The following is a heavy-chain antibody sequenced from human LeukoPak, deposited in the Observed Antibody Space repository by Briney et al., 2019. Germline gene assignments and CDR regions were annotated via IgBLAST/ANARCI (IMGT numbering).Heavy chain of an antibody. D-gene: IGHD3-10*01. V-gene: IGHV3-30*18. J-gene: IGHJ4*02. CDR2: ISYDGSNK. CDR3: AKQASGVWFGKNGAFDY. Sequence: GGSLRLSCAASGFTFSSYGMHWVRQAPGKGLEWVAVISYDGSNKYYADSVKGRFTISRDNSKNTLYLQMNSLRAEDTAVYYCAKQASGVWFGKNGAFDYWGQGTLGTVSS. CDR1: GFTFSSYG.